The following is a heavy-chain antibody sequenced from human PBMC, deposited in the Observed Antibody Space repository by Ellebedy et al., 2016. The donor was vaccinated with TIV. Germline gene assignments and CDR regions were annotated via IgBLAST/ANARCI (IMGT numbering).Heavy chain of an antibody. Sequence: GESLKISCVAPGFTFSSYGMDWVRQAPGKGLEWVSSFSIGSTYIYYADSLKGRFTISRDNAKNSLYLQMNSLRAEDTAVYYCANVYSSTWADSWGQGTLVTVSS. V-gene: IGHV3-21*01. CDR2: FSIGSTYI. J-gene: IGHJ4*02. CDR3: ANVYSSTWADS. CDR1: GFTFSSYG. D-gene: IGHD6-13*01.